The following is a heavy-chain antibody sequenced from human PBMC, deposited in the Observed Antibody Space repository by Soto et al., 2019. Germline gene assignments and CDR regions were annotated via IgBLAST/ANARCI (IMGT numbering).Heavy chain of an antibody. J-gene: IGHJ4*02. CDR3: ARTLGHGECGLIY. Sequence: ASVKVSCKASGYTFTNYDINWVRQAPGQGLEWMGWMNPNSGRTGYAENLQVRLTLTRNTSISTAYMELSGLRSEDTAVYYCARTLGHGECGLIYWGQGTPVTVPQ. D-gene: IGHD4-17*01. CDR1: GYTFTNYD. CDR2: MNPNSGRT. V-gene: IGHV1-8*02.